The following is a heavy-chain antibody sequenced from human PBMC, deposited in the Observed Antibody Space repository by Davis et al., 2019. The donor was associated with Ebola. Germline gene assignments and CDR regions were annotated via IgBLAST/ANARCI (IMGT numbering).Heavy chain of an antibody. Sequence: PGGSLRLSCAASGFTFSSYSMNWVRQAPGKGLEWVSYISSSSSTIYYADSVKGRFTISRDNSKNTLYLQMNSLRAEDTAVYYCARVYDPYYYYGMDVWGQGTTVTVSS. CDR2: ISSSSSTI. CDR1: GFTFSSYS. J-gene: IGHJ6*02. V-gene: IGHV3-48*01. D-gene: IGHD3-22*01. CDR3: ARVYDPYYYYGMDV.